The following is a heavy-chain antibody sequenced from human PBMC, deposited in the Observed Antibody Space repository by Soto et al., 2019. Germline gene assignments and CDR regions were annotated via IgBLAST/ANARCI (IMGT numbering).Heavy chain of an antibody. CDR1: GTTISSGDHY. V-gene: IGHV4-30-4*01. J-gene: IGHJ4*02. CDR2: MYYTGKT. Sequence: QVQLQESGPGLVKPSQTLSLTCTVSGTTISSGDHYWSWIRQAPGRGLEWIGYMYYTGKTYYNTSLQSRVTLSVDTSNNQFSLKMTAVTAADTAMYFCARVYGRGGYFAFWGRGTLVPVSS. D-gene: IGHD1-26*01. CDR3: ARVYGRGGYFAF.